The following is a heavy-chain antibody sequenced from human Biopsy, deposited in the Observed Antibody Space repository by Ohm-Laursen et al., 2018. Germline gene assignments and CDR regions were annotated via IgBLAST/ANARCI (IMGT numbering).Heavy chain of an antibody. CDR1: GYSFTYLY. Sequence: VASVKVSCNTSGYSFTYLYLHWVRQAPGQALEWMGWITPFNGNTNYAQKLQGRVTISRDTSMSTMSMELTSLRSEDTGMYYCARSPLTGELGNNAMVVWGQGTTVTVSS. D-gene: IGHD3-9*01. CDR2: ITPFNGNT. CDR3: ARSPLTGELGNNAMVV. J-gene: IGHJ6*02. V-gene: IGHV1-45*02.